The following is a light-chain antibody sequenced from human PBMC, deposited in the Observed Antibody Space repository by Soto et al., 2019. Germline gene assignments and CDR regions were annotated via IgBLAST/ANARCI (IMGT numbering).Light chain of an antibody. CDR2: DVS. CDR1: QRVPTKY. CDR3: QHYDGCPY. Sequence: IVLTQSPGTLSLSPGERATLSCRASQRVPTKYLAWFQQKPGQSPRLLVNDVSTRVTRYPDRFSCSGSETDLTLTISRLETEDFAVYYWQHYDGCPYLGGGTKVEMK. J-gene: IGKJ4*01. V-gene: IGKV3-20*01.